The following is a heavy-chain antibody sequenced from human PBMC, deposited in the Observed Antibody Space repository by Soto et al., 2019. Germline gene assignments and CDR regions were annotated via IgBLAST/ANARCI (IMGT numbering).Heavy chain of an antibody. J-gene: IGHJ6*02. D-gene: IGHD6-13*01. CDR3: AKDVYSSSWSVYYGMDV. V-gene: IGHV3-30*18. Sequence: TGGSLRLSCAASGFTFSSYGMHWVRQAPGKGLEWVAVISYDGSNKYYADSVKGRFTISRDNSKNTLYLQMNSLRAEDTAVYYCAKDVYSSSWSVYYGMDVWGQGTTVTVSS. CDR2: ISYDGSNK. CDR1: GFTFSSYG.